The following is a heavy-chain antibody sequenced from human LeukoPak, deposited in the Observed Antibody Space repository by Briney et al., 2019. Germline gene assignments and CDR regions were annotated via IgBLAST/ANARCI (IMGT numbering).Heavy chain of an antibody. CDR2: ISGSGDST. J-gene: IGHJ4*02. CDR3: AKDSAKKYDDY. V-gene: IGHV3-23*01. CDR1: GFIFNNYG. D-gene: IGHD2/OR15-2a*01. Sequence: GGTLRLSCVASGFIFNNYGMNWVRQAPGEGLEWVSAISGSGDSTYYADSVKGRFTISRDNSKNTLFLQMNSLRAEDTAVYYCAKDSAKKYDDYWGQGTLVTVSS.